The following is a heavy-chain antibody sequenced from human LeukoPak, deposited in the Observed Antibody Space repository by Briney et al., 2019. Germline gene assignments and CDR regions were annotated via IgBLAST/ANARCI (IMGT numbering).Heavy chain of an antibody. D-gene: IGHD6-13*01. V-gene: IGHV3-30-3*01. Sequence: TGGSLRLSCAASGFTFSSYAMHWVRQAPGKGLEWEAVISYDGGNKYYADSVKGRFTISRDNSKNTLYLQMNSLRAEDTAVYYCARARVVRKQQLNYFDYWGQGTLVTVSS. CDR1: GFTFSSYA. CDR2: ISYDGGNK. CDR3: ARARVVRKQQLNYFDY. J-gene: IGHJ4*02.